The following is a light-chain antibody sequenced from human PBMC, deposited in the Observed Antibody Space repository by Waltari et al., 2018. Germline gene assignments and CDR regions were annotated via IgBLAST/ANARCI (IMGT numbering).Light chain of an antibody. CDR1: QSVGIY. CDR3: QQRSISCT. CDR2: EAS. J-gene: IGKJ2*02. Sequence: IVLTQSPDTLSLSPGERATLSCWASQSVGIYLAWYQQKPGQAPRLLIYEASKRATGIPARFSCSGAGTDFTLTISSLEPEDFAVYYCQQRSISCTFGQGTRLEI. V-gene: IGKV3-11*01.